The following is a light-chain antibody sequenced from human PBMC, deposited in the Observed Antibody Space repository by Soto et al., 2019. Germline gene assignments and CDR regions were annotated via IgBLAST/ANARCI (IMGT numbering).Light chain of an antibody. CDR3: LQDYTYPWT. V-gene: IGKV1-39*01. Sequence: DIQMTQSPSSLSASVGDRVTITCRASQPISTFLNWYQRSTGKAPRLLIYDASTLHSGVPSRFSGSGSGTHFTLTISSLRPEDSATYFCLQDYTYPWTFGQGTKV. CDR1: QPISTF. CDR2: DAS. J-gene: IGKJ1*01.